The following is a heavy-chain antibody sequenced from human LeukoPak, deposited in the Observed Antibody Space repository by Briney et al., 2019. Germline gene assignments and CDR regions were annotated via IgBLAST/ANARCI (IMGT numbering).Heavy chain of an antibody. V-gene: IGHV3-21*01. Sequence: PGGSLRLSCAASRFTFSSYSMNWVRQAPGKGLEWVSSISSSSSYIYYADSVKGRFTISRDNAKNSLYLQMNSLRAEDTAVYYCARNRSRSGPDAFDIWGQGTMVTVSS. D-gene: IGHD3-3*01. CDR1: RFTFSSYS. CDR2: ISSSSSYI. CDR3: ARNRSRSGPDAFDI. J-gene: IGHJ3*02.